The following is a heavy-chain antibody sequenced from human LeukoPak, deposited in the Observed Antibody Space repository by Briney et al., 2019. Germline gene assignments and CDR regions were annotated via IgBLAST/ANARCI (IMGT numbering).Heavy chain of an antibody. D-gene: IGHD4-17*01. CDR2: IYSSGGT. V-gene: IGHV4-4*07. CDR1: GGSISSYY. CDR3: ARDKRRATLTARWWYFDL. J-gene: IGHJ2*01. Sequence: SETLSLTCTVSGGSISSYYWSWIRQPAGKGLEWIGRIYSSGGTDYNPSLKSRVIMSVDTSKNQFSLNLSSVTAADTAVYYCARDKRRATLTARWWYFDLWGRGTLVTVSS.